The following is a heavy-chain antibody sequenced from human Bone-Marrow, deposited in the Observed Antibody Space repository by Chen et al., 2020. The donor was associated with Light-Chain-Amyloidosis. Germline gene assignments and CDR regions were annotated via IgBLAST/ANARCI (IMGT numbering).Heavy chain of an antibody. CDR3: ARTYYDSSGPLFDY. CDR2: IYYSGST. CDR1: GGSISSSSYY. V-gene: IGHV4-39*01. Sequence: QLQLQESGPGLVKPSETLSLTCTVSGGSISSSSYYWGWIRQTPGKGLEWIGSIYYSGSTYYNPSLKSRVTISVDTSKNQFSLKLSSVTAADTAVYYCARTYYDSSGPLFDYWGQGTLVTVSS. J-gene: IGHJ4*02. D-gene: IGHD3-22*01.